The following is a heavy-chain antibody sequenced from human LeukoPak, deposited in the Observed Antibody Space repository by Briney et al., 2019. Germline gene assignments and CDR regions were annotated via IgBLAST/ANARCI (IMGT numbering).Heavy chain of an antibody. J-gene: IGHJ4*02. V-gene: IGHV4-38-2*01. CDR2: IYHSGST. D-gene: IGHD3-3*01. CDR3: ARHYDFWSGYYPFDY. CDR1: GYSISSGYY. Sequence: PSETLSLTCAVSGYSISSGYYWGWLRQPPGKGLEWIGSIYHSGSTYYNPSLKSRVTISVDTSKNQFSLKLSSVTAADTAVYYCARHYDFWSGYYPFDYWGQGTLVTVSS.